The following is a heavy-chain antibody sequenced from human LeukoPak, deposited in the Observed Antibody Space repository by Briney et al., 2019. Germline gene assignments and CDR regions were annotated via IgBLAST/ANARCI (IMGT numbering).Heavy chain of an antibody. J-gene: IGHJ4*02. V-gene: IGHV3-7*04. D-gene: IGHD6-25*01. Sequence: PGGSLRLSSAASGFTFSNYWMRWVRRAPGKGLEWVANIKQDGSEKYYVDSVKGRFTISRDNAKNSVYLQMNSLRVEDTAVYYCARDVAADYWGQGTLVTVSS. CDR3: ARDVAADY. CDR1: GFTFSNYW. CDR2: IKQDGSEK.